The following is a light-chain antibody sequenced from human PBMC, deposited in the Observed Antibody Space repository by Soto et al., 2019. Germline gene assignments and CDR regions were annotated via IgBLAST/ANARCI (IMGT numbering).Light chain of an antibody. CDR3: QQYGSSPRT. Sequence: EIVLTQSPGILSLSRGEGATLSCRASQTVDRNYFAWYQQKPGQAPRLLIYGISSRATGIPDRFRGSGSGTDFTLTISRLEPEDFAVYYCQQYGSSPRTLGQGTKVDIK. J-gene: IGKJ1*01. CDR1: QTVDRNY. CDR2: GIS. V-gene: IGKV3-20*01.